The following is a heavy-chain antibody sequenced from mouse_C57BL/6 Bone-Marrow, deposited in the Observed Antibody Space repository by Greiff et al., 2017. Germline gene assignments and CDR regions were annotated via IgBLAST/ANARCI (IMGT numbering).Heavy chain of an antibody. CDR1: GYTFTDYY. CDR3: ARSGITTVVAHYFDY. J-gene: IGHJ2*01. CDR2: INPNNGGT. V-gene: IGHV1-26*01. Sequence: EVQLQQSGSELVKPGASVKISCKASGYTFTDYYMNWVKQSHGKSLEWIGDINPNNGGTSYNQKFKGKATLTVDKSSSTAYMELRSLTSEDSAVYYCARSGITTVVAHYFDYWGQGTTLTVSS. D-gene: IGHD1-1*01.